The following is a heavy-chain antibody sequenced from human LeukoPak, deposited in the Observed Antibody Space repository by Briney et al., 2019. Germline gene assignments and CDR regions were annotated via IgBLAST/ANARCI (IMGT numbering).Heavy chain of an antibody. V-gene: IGHV4-59*13. J-gene: IGHJ4*02. CDR3: ARAGSIYGWFDY. CDR1: GGSISTYS. D-gene: IGHD5-18*01. CDR2: MCYSGTT. Sequence: SETLSLTCSVSGGSISTYSWSWIRLPPGKGLEWVGHMCYSGTTKYNPPLKSRVTISVDTSKNQFSLRLSSVTAADTAVYFCARAGSIYGWFDYWGQGTLVTVSS.